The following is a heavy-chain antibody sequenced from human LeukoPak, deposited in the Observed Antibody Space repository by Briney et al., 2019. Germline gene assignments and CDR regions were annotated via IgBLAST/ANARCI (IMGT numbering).Heavy chain of an antibody. D-gene: IGHD1-14*01. V-gene: IGHV4-4*07. CDR2: IYTSGCT. CDR3: ARGRYESTRLSAYYYYYMDV. CDR1: GGSISSYY. Sequence: SETLSLTCTVSGGSISSYYWSWIRQPAGKGLEWIGRIYTSGCTIYNPSLKSRVTMSVDTSKNQFSLKLSSVTAADTAVYYCARGRYESTRLSAYYYYYMDVWGKGTTVTVSS. J-gene: IGHJ6*03.